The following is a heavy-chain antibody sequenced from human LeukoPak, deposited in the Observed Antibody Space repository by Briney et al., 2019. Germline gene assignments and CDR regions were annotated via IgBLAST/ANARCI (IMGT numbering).Heavy chain of an antibody. CDR2: MKSKRDGGAT. CDR1: GFTFTNAW. CDR3: AELGITMIGGV. J-gene: IGHJ6*04. V-gene: IGHV3-15*01. D-gene: IGHD3-10*02. Sequence: AGGSLRLSCEASGFTFTNAWMNWVRQAPGKGPEWVGRMKSKRDGGATEYAAPVKGRFTISRDNAKNSLYLQMNSLRAEDTAVYYCAELGITMIGGVWGKGTTVTVSS.